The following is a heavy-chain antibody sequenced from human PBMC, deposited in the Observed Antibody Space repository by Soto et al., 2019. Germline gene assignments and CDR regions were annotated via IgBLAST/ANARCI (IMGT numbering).Heavy chain of an antibody. D-gene: IGHD4-17*01. V-gene: IGHV3-74*01. CDR2: IKGDEITT. CDR3: ARGLYGAYGQDF. J-gene: IGHJ4*02. CDR1: GFTFSNYW. Sequence: EVQLVESGENLVQPGGSLILSCAASGFTFSNYWIHWVRQAPGKGLVWVSRIKGDEITTNYADSVKGRFTISRDNAKNTVFLQMHSLRAEDTALYYCARGLYGAYGQDFWGQGILVTVSS.